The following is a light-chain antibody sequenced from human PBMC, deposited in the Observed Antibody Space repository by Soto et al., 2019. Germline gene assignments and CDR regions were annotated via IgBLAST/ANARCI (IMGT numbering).Light chain of an antibody. CDR1: QSVSSSY. CDR2: GAS. Sequence: EILLTQSPGTLSLSPGERATLSCRASQSVSSSYLAWYQQKPGQSPRLLIYGASSRATGIPDRFSGSGSGTDFTLTISRLEPEDFAVYYCHQYGRSPQWTFGQGTKVEI. J-gene: IGKJ1*01. CDR3: HQYGRSPQWT. V-gene: IGKV3-20*01.